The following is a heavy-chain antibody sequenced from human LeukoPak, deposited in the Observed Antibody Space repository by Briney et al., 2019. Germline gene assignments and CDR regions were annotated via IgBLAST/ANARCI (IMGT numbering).Heavy chain of an antibody. Sequence: PGGSLRLSCAASGFTFSSYAMSWVRQAPGKGLEWVSAISGSGGSTYYADSVKGRFTISRDNSKNTLYLQMNSLRAEDTAVYYCAKDDPPVLIVGATWGAFDIWGQGTMVTVSS. J-gene: IGHJ3*02. V-gene: IGHV3-23*01. CDR2: ISGSGGST. CDR1: GFTFSSYA. D-gene: IGHD1-26*01. CDR3: AKDDPPVLIVGATWGAFDI.